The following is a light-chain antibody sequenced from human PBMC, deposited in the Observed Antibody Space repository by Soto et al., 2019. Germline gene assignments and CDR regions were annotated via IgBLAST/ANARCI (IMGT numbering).Light chain of an antibody. V-gene: IGKV1-39*01. Sequence: DIQMTQSPSSLSASVGDRVTITCRASQSISSYLNWYQQKPGKAPKLLIYAASSLQSGVPSRFSGSGSGTEFTLTISSLQPDDFVTYYCQQSYSTPGTFGQGTRLATK. CDR2: AAS. CDR3: QQSYSTPGT. CDR1: QSISSY. J-gene: IGKJ5*01.